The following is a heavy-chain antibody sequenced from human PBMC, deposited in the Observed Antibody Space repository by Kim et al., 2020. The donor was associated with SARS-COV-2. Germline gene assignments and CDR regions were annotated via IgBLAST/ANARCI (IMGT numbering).Heavy chain of an antibody. Sequence: GGSLRLSCTASGFTFNTYWMNWVRQAPGRGLEWVANIDQHGSAKYYVDSVKGRFTISRDNAKDSLYLQMNSLRAEDTAVYYCVRGSPAVWGQGTTVTVPS. CDR2: IDQHGSAK. J-gene: IGHJ6*02. CDR3: VRGSPAV. V-gene: IGHV3-7*03. D-gene: IGHD2-2*01. CDR1: GFTFNTYW.